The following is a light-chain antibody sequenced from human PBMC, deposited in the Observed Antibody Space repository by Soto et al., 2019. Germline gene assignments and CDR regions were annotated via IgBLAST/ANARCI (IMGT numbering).Light chain of an antibody. J-gene: IGKJ4*01. CDR1: QSISSW. CDR3: QQYDDYPLT. V-gene: IGKV1-5*03. Sequence: IQMHQSPSTLAASVRDRVTITFRASQSISSWLAWYQQKPGEAPKLLIYKASSLESGVPSRFSGSGSGTEFTLTISSLQPDDFATYYCQQYDDYPLTFGGGTKVDIK. CDR2: KAS.